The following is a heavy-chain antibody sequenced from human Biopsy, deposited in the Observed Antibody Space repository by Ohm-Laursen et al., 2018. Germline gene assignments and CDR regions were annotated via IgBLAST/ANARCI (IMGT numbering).Heavy chain of an antibody. J-gene: IGHJ4*02. CDR3: VRWETTLGRSLDS. V-gene: IGHV1-8*01. CDR2: MSPNTGNA. Sequence: ASVKVSCKASGYTFTSHDINWVRQATGQGLEWMGWMSPNTGNAVYAQRFQDRVTMTSDTSTGTAYMELTSLTSDDTAVYFCVRWETTLGRSLDSWGQGTLVAVSS. D-gene: IGHD1-26*01. CDR1: GYTFTSHD.